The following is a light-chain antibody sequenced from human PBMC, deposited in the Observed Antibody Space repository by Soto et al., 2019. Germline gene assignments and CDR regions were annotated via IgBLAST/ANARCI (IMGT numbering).Light chain of an antibody. V-gene: IGKV3-20*01. J-gene: IGKJ1*01. CDR1: QSLSSSQ. Sequence: EIVLTQSPGTLSLSPGERATLSCRASQSLSSSQLAWYQQKPGQAPRLLIHDAPSRATGISDRFTGSGSGTDFTLTITTLEPEDFAVYYCQQYGSSPRTFGLGTKVDI. CDR2: DAP. CDR3: QQYGSSPRT.